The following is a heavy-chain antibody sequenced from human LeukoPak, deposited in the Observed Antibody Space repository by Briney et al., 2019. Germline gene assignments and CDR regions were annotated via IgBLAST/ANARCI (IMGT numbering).Heavy chain of an antibody. CDR3: ARDQFIYCSSTSCYENWFDP. CDR1: GYTFTSYG. Sequence: GASVKVSCKASGYTFTSYGISWVRQAPGQGLEWMGWISVYNGNTNYAQKLQGRVTMTTDTSTSTAYMELRSLRSDDTAVYYCARDQFIYCSSTSCYENWFDPWGQGTLVTVSS. V-gene: IGHV1-18*04. CDR2: ISVYNGNT. D-gene: IGHD2-2*01. J-gene: IGHJ5*02.